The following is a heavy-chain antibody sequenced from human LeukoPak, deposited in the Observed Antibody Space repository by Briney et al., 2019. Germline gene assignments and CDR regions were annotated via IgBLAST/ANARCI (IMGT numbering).Heavy chain of an antibody. J-gene: IGHJ4*02. D-gene: IGHD6-13*01. Sequence: PSETLSLTCTVSGDSISSYYWSWIRQPPGKGLEWIGYIYHSGSTNYNPSLKSRVTISADTSKDQFSLKLASVTAAVTAVYYCATGYSSSSYYFDYWGQGTLVTVSS. CDR1: GDSISSYY. CDR3: ATGYSSSSYYFDY. CDR2: IYHSGST. V-gene: IGHV4-59*01.